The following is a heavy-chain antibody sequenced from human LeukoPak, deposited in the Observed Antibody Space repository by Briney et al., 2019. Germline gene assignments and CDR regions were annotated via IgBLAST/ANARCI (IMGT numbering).Heavy chain of an antibody. J-gene: IGHJ4*02. CDR3: AKDVGHCSSTSCLMLDY. D-gene: IGHD2-2*01. CDR1: RFTFSSYG. CDR2: IWYDGSNK. V-gene: IGHV3-33*06. Sequence: GGSLRLSRAASRFTFSSYGMHWVRQAPGKGLEGVAVIWYDGSNKYYADSVRGRFTISRDNSKNTLYLQMNSLRAEDTAMYYCAKDVGHCSSTSCLMLDYWGQGTLVTVSS.